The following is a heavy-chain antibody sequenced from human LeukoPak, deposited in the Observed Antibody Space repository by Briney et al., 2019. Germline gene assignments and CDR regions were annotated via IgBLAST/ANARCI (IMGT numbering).Heavy chain of an antibody. Sequence: PGGSLRLSCAASGFTFTNYALIWVRQAPGKGLEWVSAIFGSGNGAYYADYVKGRLTISRDNFRNTLYLQMNSLRAEDTAVYYCAKDPNGDYIGAFDFWGQGTLVTVSS. D-gene: IGHD4-17*01. V-gene: IGHV3-23*01. CDR1: GFTFTNYA. J-gene: IGHJ3*01. CDR3: AKDPNGDYIGAFDF. CDR2: IFGSGNGA.